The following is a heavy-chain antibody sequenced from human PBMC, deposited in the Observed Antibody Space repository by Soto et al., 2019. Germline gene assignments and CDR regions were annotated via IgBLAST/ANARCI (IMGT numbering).Heavy chain of an antibody. CDR3: ARGRYCLTGRCFPNWFDS. V-gene: IGHV4-30-4*01. D-gene: IGHD2-15*01. CDR1: GDSISTVDYF. CDR2: IYKSTTT. Sequence: SETLSLTCSVSGDSISTVDYFWAWIRQPPGQALEYIGYIYKSTTTYYNPSFESRVAISLDTSRSQFSLNVTSVTAADTAVYFCARGRYCLTGRCFPNWFDSWGQGTLVTVSS. J-gene: IGHJ5*01.